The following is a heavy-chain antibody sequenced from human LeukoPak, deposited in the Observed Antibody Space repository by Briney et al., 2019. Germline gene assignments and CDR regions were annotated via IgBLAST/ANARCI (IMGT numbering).Heavy chain of an antibody. V-gene: IGHV1-69*04. CDR1: GGTFSSYA. J-gene: IGHJ5*02. CDR2: IIPISGIA. CDR3: ARGGVGATPGPYNWFDP. Sequence: ASVKLSCKASGGTFSSYAISWVRQAPGQGLELMGRIIPISGIANYAQKFQGRVTITADKSTSTAYMELSSLRSEDTAVHYCARGGVGATPGPYNWFDPWGQGTLVTVSS. D-gene: IGHD1-26*01.